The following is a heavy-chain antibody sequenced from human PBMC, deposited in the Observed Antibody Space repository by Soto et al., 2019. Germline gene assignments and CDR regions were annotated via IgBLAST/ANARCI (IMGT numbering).Heavy chain of an antibody. CDR2: ISGSVGGT. CDR3: ARGRVGATTPFGY. V-gene: IGHV3-23*01. CDR1: GFTFNIYA. D-gene: IGHD1-26*01. Sequence: PGGSLRLSCAASGFTFNIYAMSWVRQAPGKGLEWVSAISGSVGGTYYADSVEGRFTISRDNSKNSLYPQMNSLRAEDTAFYYCARGRVGATTPFGYWGQGTLVTVSS. J-gene: IGHJ4*02.